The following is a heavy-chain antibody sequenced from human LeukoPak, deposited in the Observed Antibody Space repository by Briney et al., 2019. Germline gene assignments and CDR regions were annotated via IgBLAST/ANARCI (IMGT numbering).Heavy chain of an antibody. D-gene: IGHD3-3*01. CDR3: AKDPPYRSWSDFWSGFYAFDI. V-gene: IGHV3-23*01. CDR1: GFTFSSYA. Sequence: GGSLRLSCAASGFTFSSYAMSWVRQAPGKGLEWVSAISGSGGSTYYADSVKGRFTISRDNSKNTLYLQMNSLRAEDTAVYYCAKDPPYRSWSDFWSGFYAFDIWGQGTMVTVSS. CDR2: ISGSGGST. J-gene: IGHJ3*02.